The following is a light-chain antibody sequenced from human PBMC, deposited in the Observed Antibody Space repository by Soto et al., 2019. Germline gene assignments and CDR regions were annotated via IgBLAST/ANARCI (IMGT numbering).Light chain of an antibody. Sequence: DVVMTQTPLSLSVTPGQPASISCKSSQSLLHITGETFLFWYLQKPGQSPQLLIYEVSTRVSGVPDRFSGSGSGTDFTLTISSLQAEDVAVFYCQQYSTFPRTFGQGTKVEIK. J-gene: IGKJ1*01. CDR2: EVS. V-gene: IGKV2-29*01. CDR3: QQYSTFPRT. CDR1: QSLLHITGETF.